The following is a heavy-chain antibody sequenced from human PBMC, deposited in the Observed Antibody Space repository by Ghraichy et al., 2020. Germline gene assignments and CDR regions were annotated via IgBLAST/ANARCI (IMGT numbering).Heavy chain of an antibody. V-gene: IGHV4-59*08. D-gene: IGHD5-18*01. CDR1: GGSISSYY. CDR3: ATTGGYSYGDFDY. Sequence: SETLSLTCTVSGGSISSYYWSWIRQPPGKGLEWIGYIYYSGSTNYNPSLKSRVTISVDTSKNQFSLKLSSVTAADTAVYYCATTGGYSYGDFDYWGQGTLVTVSS. J-gene: IGHJ4*02. CDR2: IYYSGST.